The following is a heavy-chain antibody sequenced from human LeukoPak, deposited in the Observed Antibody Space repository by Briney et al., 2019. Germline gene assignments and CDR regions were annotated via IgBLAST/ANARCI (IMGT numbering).Heavy chain of an antibody. J-gene: IGHJ5*02. CDR3: ARGIAAPGGRWFDP. V-gene: IGHV1-2*02. CDR1: GYTFTDYY. D-gene: IGHD6-13*01. Sequence: ASVKVSCKTSGYTFTDYYIHWVRQAPGQGLEWMGWRNPNSGGTNYAQQFQGRVTMTRDTSISTAYMELTNLRSDDTAVYYCARGIAAPGGRWFDPWGQGTLVTVSS. CDR2: RNPNSGGT.